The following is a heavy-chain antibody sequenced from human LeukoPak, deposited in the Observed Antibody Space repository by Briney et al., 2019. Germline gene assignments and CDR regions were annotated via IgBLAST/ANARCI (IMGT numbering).Heavy chain of an antibody. Sequence: GASVKVSCKASGGTFSSYAISWVRQAPGQGLEWMGGIIPIFGTANYAQKFQGRVTIAADKSTSTAYMELRSLRSDDTAVYYCARDDYGDSKGRFDPWGQGTLVTVSS. V-gene: IGHV1-69*06. CDR1: GGTFSSYA. J-gene: IGHJ5*02. CDR2: IIPIFGTA. CDR3: ARDDYGDSKGRFDP. D-gene: IGHD4-17*01.